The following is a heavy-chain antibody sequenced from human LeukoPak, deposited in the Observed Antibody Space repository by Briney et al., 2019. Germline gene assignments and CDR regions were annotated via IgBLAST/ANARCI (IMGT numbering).Heavy chain of an antibody. CDR2: IDVGSGNT. CDR1: GFTFTSSA. J-gene: IGHJ3*02. CDR3: AATLGYCSGGSCPGVAFDI. Sequence: SVKVSCKASGFTFTSSAMQWVRQARGQRLEWTGWIDVGSGNTNYAQKFQERVTITRDMSTSTAYMELSSLRSEDTAVYYCAATLGYCSGGSCPGVAFDIWGQGTMVTVSS. D-gene: IGHD2-15*01. V-gene: IGHV1-58*02.